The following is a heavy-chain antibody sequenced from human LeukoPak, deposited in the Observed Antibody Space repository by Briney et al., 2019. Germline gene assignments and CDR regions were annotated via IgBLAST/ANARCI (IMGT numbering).Heavy chain of an antibody. CDR2: IWYDGSDK. V-gene: IGHV3-33*08. Sequence: GGSLSLSCAASGFTLSNAWMNWVRQAPGKGLEWVAVIWYDGSDKYHADSVKGRFTISRDNSKNMLYLQMNSLRAEDTAVYYCASSSGWYLSSDYWGQGTLVTVSS. D-gene: IGHD6-19*01. CDR1: GFTLSNAW. CDR3: ASSSGWYLSSDY. J-gene: IGHJ4*02.